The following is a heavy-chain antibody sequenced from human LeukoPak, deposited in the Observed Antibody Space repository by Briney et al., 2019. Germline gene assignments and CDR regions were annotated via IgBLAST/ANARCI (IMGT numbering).Heavy chain of an antibody. D-gene: IGHD3-22*01. CDR3: ARARPYYYDSSGYYYVDYYYYYIDV. J-gene: IGHJ6*03. CDR1: GGTFSSYA. V-gene: IGHV1-69*13. Sequence: SVKVSCKASGGTFSSYAISWVRQAPGQGLEWVGGIIPIFGTANNAQKFQGRVTITADESTSKAYMQLSSLRSEDTAVYYCARARPYYYDSSGYYYVDYYYYYIDVWGKGTTVTIPS. CDR2: IIPIFGTA.